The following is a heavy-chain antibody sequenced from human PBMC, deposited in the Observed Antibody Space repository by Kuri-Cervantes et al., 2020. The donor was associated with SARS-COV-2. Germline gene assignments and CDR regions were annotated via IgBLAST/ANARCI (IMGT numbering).Heavy chain of an antibody. J-gene: IGHJ4*02. V-gene: IGHV3-23*01. CDR1: GFTFSSYA. CDR3: ARHNTYYDILTGFALDY. D-gene: IGHD3-9*01. CDR2: ISGSGGST. Sequence: GGSLRLSCAASGFTFSSYAMSWVRQAPGKGLEWVSAISGSGGSTYYADSVKGRFTISRDNSKNTLYLQMNSLRAEDTAVYYCARHNTYYDILTGFALDYWGQGTLVTVSS.